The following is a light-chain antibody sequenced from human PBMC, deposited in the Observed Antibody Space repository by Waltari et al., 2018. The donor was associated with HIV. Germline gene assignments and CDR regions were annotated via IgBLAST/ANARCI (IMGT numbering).Light chain of an antibody. CDR2: GAS. CDR3: HGFVNSVIT. V-gene: IGKV3-20*01. J-gene: IGKJ5*01. Sequence: EIVLTQSPGALSLSPGERATLSCRASQAVATAYLAWYQQRPGQAPRLLLWGASNRATGIPDRFSGSGSGTDFTLTISRLEPEDFAVYYCHGFVNSVITFGQGTRLEIK. CDR1: QAVATAY.